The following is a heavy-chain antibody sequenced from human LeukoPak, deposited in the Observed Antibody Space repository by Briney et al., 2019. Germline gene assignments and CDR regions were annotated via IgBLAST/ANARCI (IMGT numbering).Heavy chain of an antibody. D-gene: IGHD3-9*01. J-gene: IGHJ4*02. CDR1: GYTFTGYY. Sequence: ASVKVSCKASGYTFTGYYMHWVRHAPGQGIEWMGWIKPNSGGTNYAQKFQGSVTMTRDTSISTAYMELSRLRSDDTAVYYCARDANRLRYVDWLLPDYWGQGTLVTVSS. CDR3: ARDANRLRYVDWLLPDY. CDR2: IKPNSGGT. V-gene: IGHV1-2*02.